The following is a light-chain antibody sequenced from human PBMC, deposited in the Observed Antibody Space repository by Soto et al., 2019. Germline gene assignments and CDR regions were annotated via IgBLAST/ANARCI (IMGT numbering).Light chain of an antibody. V-gene: IGKV1-5*01. CDR2: DAS. CDR3: QQYHGFW. CDR1: HSINDW. Sequence: LSSLSASVGDRVTITCRARHSINDWLAWYQQKPGKAPKLLIYDASSLESGVPSRFSGGGSGTEFSLIISGLQPEDFATYYCQQYHGFWFGQGTKVDIK. J-gene: IGKJ1*01.